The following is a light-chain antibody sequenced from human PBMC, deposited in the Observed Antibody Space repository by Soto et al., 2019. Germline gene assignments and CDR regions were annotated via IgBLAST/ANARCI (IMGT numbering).Light chain of an antibody. V-gene: IGLV2-11*01. CDR1: SSDVGGYNY. CDR3: CSYAGSYTAV. CDR2: DVS. Sequence: QSVLTQPRSVSGSPGQSVTISCTGTSSDVGGYNYVSWYQQHPGKAPKLMIYDVSKRPSGVPDRFSGSKSGNTASLTISGLQAEDEADYYRCSYAGSYTAVFGTGTKVTVL. J-gene: IGLJ1*01.